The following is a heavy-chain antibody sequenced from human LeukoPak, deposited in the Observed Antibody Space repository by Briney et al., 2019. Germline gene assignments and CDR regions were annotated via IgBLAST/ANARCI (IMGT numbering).Heavy chain of an antibody. CDR2: INPYSGGT. Sequence: ASVKVSCKASGYTFTGYYMHWVRQAPGQGLEWMGWINPYSGGTNYAQKFQGRVTMTRDTSISTAYMELSRLRSDDTAVYYCARERVGALVYYYDSSGYNRGWFDPWGQGTLVTVS. J-gene: IGHJ5*02. D-gene: IGHD3-22*01. V-gene: IGHV1-2*02. CDR1: GYTFTGYY. CDR3: ARERVGALVYYYDSSGYNRGWFDP.